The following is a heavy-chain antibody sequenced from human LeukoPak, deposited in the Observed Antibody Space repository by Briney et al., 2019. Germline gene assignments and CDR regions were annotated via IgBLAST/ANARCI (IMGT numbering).Heavy chain of an antibody. D-gene: IGHD3-22*01. V-gene: IGHV3-23*01. CDR2: IIGNGGST. CDR3: AKEVVIGRDYFDY. Sequence: GGSLRLSCAASGFTFRSYAMSWVRQAPGKGLEWVSVIIGNGGSTYYADSVKGRFTISRDNSKNTLYLQMNSLRAEDTAVYYCAKEVVIGRDYFDYWGQGTLVTVSS. CDR1: GFTFRSYA. J-gene: IGHJ4*02.